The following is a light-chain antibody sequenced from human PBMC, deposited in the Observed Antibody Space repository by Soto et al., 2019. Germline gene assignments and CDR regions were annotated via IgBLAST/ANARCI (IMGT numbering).Light chain of an antibody. CDR2: ATS. V-gene: IGKV3-20*01. J-gene: IGKJ2*01. Sequence: EIVLTQSPGTLSLSPGERATLSCRASESVHSRYLAWYQQKPGQAPRLLFYATSTRATGIPDRFSASGSGTDFTLTISRLDPEDFAVYYCQQYANSPPYTFGQGTKREIK. CDR1: ESVHSRY. CDR3: QQYANSPPYT.